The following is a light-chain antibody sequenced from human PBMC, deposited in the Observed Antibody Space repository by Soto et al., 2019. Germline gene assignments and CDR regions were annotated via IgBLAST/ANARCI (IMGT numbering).Light chain of an antibody. Sequence: EIVMTQSPLSLPVTPGEPASISCRSSQSLLHRNGYNYLDWYLQKPGQSPQLLIYLGSHRASGVPNRLNGSGSGTDFTLTISSVEAEDVGVYYCIQAVQTRFGPWTKVYIK. CDR1: QSLLHRNGYNY. V-gene: IGKV2-28*01. CDR2: LGS. J-gene: IGKJ3*01. CDR3: IQAVQTR.